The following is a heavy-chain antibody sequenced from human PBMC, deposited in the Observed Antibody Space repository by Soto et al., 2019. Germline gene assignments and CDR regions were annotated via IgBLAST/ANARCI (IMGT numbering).Heavy chain of an antibody. Sequence: QLQLQESGPGLVKPSETLSLTCTVSGGSISSSSYYWGWLRQPPGKGLEWIGSIYYSGSTYYNPALKSRVTTSVDTSKNQFSLKRSSVTAADTAVYYCARLRDYDSSGYYYRDWYFDLWGRGTLVTVSS. J-gene: IGHJ2*01. CDR2: IYYSGST. CDR1: GGSISSSSYY. V-gene: IGHV4-39*01. D-gene: IGHD3-22*01. CDR3: ARLRDYDSSGYYYRDWYFDL.